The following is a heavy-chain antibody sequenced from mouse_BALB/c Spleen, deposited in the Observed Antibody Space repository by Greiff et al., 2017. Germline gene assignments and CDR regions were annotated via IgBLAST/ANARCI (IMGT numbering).Heavy chain of an antibody. D-gene: IGHD1-1*01. CDR3: ARGYYGSSSFAY. Sequence: QVQLQQSGPELVRPGVSVKISCKGSSYTFTDYAMHWVKQSHAKSLEWIGVISTYYGNTNYNQKFKGKATMTVDKSSSTAYMELARLTSEDSAVYYCARGYYGSSSFAYWGQGTLVTVSA. V-gene: IGHV1-67*01. CDR1: SYTFTDYA. CDR2: ISTYYGNT. J-gene: IGHJ3*01.